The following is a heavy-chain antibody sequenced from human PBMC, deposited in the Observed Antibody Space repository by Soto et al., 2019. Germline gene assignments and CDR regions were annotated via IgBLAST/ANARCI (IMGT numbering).Heavy chain of an antibody. CDR1: GGSISSRGYY. V-gene: IGHV4-31*03. J-gene: IGHJ4*02. CDR2: IYYSGST. Sequence: PSETMSLTCTVSGGSISSRGYYWSWIRQHPGKGLEWIGYIYYSGSTYYNPSLKSRVTISVDTSKNQFSLKLSSVTAADTAVYYCARDNYYYDSSGYPEYQKGSNFDYWGQGTLVTVSS. CDR3: ARDNYYYDSSGYPEYQKGSNFDY. D-gene: IGHD3-22*01.